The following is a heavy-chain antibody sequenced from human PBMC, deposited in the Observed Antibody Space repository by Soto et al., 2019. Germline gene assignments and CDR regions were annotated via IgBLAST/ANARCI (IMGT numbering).Heavy chain of an antibody. J-gene: IGHJ6*02. CDR2: ISYDGTIT. CDR3: ATTRVGPCSSSICFSGIFDGMDV. V-gene: IGHV3-30-3*01. CDR1: GFTISNYG. D-gene: IGHD2-2*01. Sequence: GGSLRLSCAASGFTISNYGMHWVRQAPGKGLEWVAVISYDGTITYYADSVKGRFTISRDNSKNTLYLQMNSLRTEDTAVYYCATTRVGPCSSSICFSGIFDGMDVWGQGITVTVYS.